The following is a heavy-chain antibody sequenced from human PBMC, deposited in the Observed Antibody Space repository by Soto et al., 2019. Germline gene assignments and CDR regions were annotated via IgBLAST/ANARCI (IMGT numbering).Heavy chain of an antibody. CDR2: INSDGSST. Sequence: PGGSLRLSCAASGSTFSSYWMHWVRQAPGKGLVWVLRINSDGSSTSYADSVKGRFTISRDNAKNTLYLQMNSLRAEDTAVYYCARSTIGAVAGFDYWGQGTLVTVSS. V-gene: IGHV3-74*01. CDR1: GSTFSSYW. CDR3: ARSTIGAVAGFDY. D-gene: IGHD6-19*01. J-gene: IGHJ4*02.